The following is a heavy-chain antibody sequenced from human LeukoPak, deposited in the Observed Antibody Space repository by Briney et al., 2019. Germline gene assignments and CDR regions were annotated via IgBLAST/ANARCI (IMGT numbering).Heavy chain of an antibody. D-gene: IGHD6-6*01. Sequence: SETLSLTCTVSGGSISGGDYYWDWIRQPPGKGLEWIGSVYYSGSTYYNPSLKSRVTISVDTSKNQFSLKLSSVTAADTAVYYCASFPRIAARQDYYYYMDVWGKGTTVTVSS. J-gene: IGHJ6*03. CDR3: ASFPRIAARQDYYYYMDV. CDR2: VYYSGST. V-gene: IGHV4-39*01. CDR1: GGSISGGDYY.